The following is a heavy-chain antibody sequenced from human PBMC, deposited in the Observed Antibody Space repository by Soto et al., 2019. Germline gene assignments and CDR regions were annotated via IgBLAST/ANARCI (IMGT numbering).Heavy chain of an antibody. V-gene: IGHV1-46*03. CDR2: IKPSGGGT. CDR3: AREMPSTYYFDY. Sequence: ASVKVSCKASGYTFTSYYMHWVRQAPGQGLEWMGNIKPSGGGTTYAQKFQGRVTITRDTSTSTVYMEVSSLRSEDTAVYYCAREMPSTYYFDYWGQGAPVTVSS. CDR1: GYTFTSYY. J-gene: IGHJ4*02. D-gene: IGHD2-2*01.